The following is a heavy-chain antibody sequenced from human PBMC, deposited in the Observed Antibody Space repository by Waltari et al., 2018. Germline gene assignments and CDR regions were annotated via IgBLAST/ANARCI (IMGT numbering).Heavy chain of an antibody. V-gene: IGHV4-61*02. CDR3: ARELGN. CDR1: GASISSSNS. J-gene: IGHJ4*02. CDR2: IYTSGST. Sequence: QVQLQESGPGLVKPSQTLSLPSAVPGASISSSNSWTWIRQPAGKGLEWIGLIYTSGSTNYTPSLKSRVTISVDASKNQFSLKLSSVTAADTAVYYCARELGNWGQGTLVTVSA.